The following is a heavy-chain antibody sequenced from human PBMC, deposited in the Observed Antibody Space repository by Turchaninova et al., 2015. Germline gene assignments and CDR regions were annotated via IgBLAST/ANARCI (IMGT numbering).Heavy chain of an antibody. Sequence: SNYAMQWVRQPPGKGLEWVAVISFDSSNEAYADSVKCRFTISRDNSKNTLFLQMNSLTDEDTAIYYCARDNAFHDSDGRGYFDYWGQGTLVTVSS. J-gene: IGHJ4*02. CDR3: ARDNAFHDSDGRGYFDY. D-gene: IGHD3-22*01. V-gene: IGHV3-30*04. CDR2: ISFDSSNE. CDR1: SNYA.